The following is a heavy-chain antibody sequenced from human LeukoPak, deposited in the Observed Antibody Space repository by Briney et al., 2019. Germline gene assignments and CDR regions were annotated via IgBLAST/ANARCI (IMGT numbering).Heavy chain of an antibody. CDR1: GLTVSTNY. D-gene: IGHD3-10*01. J-gene: IGHJ4*02. Sequence: PGGSLRLSCAASGLTVSTNYMTWVRQAPGKGLEWVSLIYSGGNTYYADSVKGRFTISRDNSKNTLYLQMNSLRAEDTALYYCAKRRGGYGSGSYSDYWGQGTLVTVSS. CDR3: AKRRGGYGSGSYSDY. V-gene: IGHV3-53*01. CDR2: IYSGGNT.